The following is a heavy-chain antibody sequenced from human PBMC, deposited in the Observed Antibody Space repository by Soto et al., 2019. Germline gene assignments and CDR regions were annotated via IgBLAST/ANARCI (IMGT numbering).Heavy chain of an antibody. CDR3: ARDNIVVVPAASTPYNWFDP. CDR1: GGTFSSYA. Sequence: SCKASGGTFSSYAMHWVRQAPGKGLEWVAVITYDGSNKYYADSVKGRFTISRDNSKNTLYLQMNSLRAEDTAVYYCARDNIVVVPAASTPYNWFDPWGQGTLVTVSS. D-gene: IGHD2-2*01. J-gene: IGHJ5*02. CDR2: ITYDGSNK. V-gene: IGHV3-30-3*01.